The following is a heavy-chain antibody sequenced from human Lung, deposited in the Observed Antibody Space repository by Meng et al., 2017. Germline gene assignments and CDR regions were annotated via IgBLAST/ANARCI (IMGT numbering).Heavy chain of an antibody. CDR1: GCTISSYTR. V-gene: IGHV4-4*02. Sequence: QAQVRESGPGVVQPSGTLSLTCAVSGCTISSYTRQSWGRQPAGRGLEVFGEIYYSGSTNYNPSLKSRITISVDKPKNQFSLTLSSVTAADTAVYYCTKNDFYCLGYWGQGTLVTVSS. CDR2: IYYSGST. D-gene: IGHD2-21*01. CDR3: TKNDFYCLGY. J-gene: IGHJ4*02.